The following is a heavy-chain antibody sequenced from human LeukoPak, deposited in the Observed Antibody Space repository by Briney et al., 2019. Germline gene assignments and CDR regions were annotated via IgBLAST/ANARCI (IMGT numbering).Heavy chain of an antibody. CDR1: GGSFSGYY. CDR3: ARGSGKILRSGTGTTPKLLYFDY. Sequence: PSETLSLTCAVYGGSFSGYYWSWIRQPPGKGLEWIGEINHSGSTNYNPSLKSRVTISVDTSKNQFSLKLSSVTAADTAVYYCARGSGKILRSGTGTTPKLLYFDYWGQGTLVTVSS. CDR2: INHSGST. V-gene: IGHV4-34*01. D-gene: IGHD1-7*01. J-gene: IGHJ4*02.